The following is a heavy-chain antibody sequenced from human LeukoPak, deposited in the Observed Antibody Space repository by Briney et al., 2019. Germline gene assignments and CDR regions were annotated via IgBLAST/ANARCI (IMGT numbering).Heavy chain of an antibody. Sequence: PSETLSLTCTVSGGSISSYYWSWIRQPPGKGLEWIGYIYYSGSTNYNPSLKSRVTISVDTSKNQFSLKLSSVTAADTAVYYCARVVTMDRGIIMNAFDIWGQGTMVTVSS. CDR1: GGSISSYY. CDR3: ARVVTMDRGIIMNAFDI. V-gene: IGHV4-59*12. D-gene: IGHD3-10*01. CDR2: IYYSGST. J-gene: IGHJ3*02.